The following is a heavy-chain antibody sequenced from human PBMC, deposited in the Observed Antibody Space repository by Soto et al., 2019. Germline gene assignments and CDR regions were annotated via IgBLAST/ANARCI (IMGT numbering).Heavy chain of an antibody. D-gene: IGHD3-22*01. CDR3: AKELRYSYVSEYYYDSSPVDY. CDR2: ISYDGSNK. CDR1: GFTFSSYG. Sequence: QVQLVESGGGGVQPGRSLRLSCAASGFTFSSYGMHWVRQAPGKGLEGVAVISYDGSNKYYADSVKGRFTISRDNSKNTLYLQMNSLRAEDTAVYYCAKELRYSYVSEYYYDSSPVDYWGQGPLVTVSS. V-gene: IGHV3-30*18. J-gene: IGHJ4*02.